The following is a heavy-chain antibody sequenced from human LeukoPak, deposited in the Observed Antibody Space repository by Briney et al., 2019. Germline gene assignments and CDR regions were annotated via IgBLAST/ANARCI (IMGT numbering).Heavy chain of an antibody. Sequence: GGSLRLSCAASGFTLSSYWMSWVRQPPGKGLEWVSSIRSTGDSTFYPDSVKGRFTISREKSKDSVYLLMNRLRSGDTAVYYCGRSRRINASLYYYMDVWGKGTTVTVSS. CDR3: GRSRRINASLYYYMDV. CDR2: IRSTGDST. CDR1: GFTLSSYW. D-gene: IGHD2-15*01. J-gene: IGHJ6*03. V-gene: IGHV3-23*01.